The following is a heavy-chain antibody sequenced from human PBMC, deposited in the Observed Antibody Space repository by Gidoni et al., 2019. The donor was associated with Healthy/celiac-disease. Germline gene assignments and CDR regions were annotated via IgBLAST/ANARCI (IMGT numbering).Heavy chain of an antibody. Sequence: QVQLQESGPGLVKPSETLSLPCTVSGGSFSSYYWSWIRQPAGKGREWIGRIYTSGSTNYNPSLKSRVTMSVDTSKNQFSLKLSSVTAADTAVYYCAREHYYDSSLNWFDPWGQGTLVTVSS. D-gene: IGHD3-22*01. CDR2: IYTSGST. CDR1: GGSFSSYY. J-gene: IGHJ5*02. V-gene: IGHV4-4*07. CDR3: AREHYYDSSLNWFDP.